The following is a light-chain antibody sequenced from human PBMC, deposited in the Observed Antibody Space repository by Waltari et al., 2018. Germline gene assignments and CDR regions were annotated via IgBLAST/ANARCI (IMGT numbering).Light chain of an antibody. CDR2: AAS. J-gene: IGKJ1*01. CDR3: QNYNSAPRT. Sequence: DIQMTQSPSSLSASFGDRVSITGRAIQGINIYLAWYQQKPGKVPKLLIYAASTLQSGVPARFSRSGSGKDFTLTISSLQPDDVATYYCQNYNSAPRTFGQGTKVEIK. CDR1: QGINIY. V-gene: IGKV1-27*01.